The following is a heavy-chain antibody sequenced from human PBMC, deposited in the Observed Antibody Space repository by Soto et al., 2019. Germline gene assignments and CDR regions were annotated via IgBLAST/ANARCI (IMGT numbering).Heavy chain of an antibody. CDR1: GFSLSSSGVG. Sequence: QITLKESGPTLVRPTQTLTLTCTFSGFSLSSSGVGVGWIRQPPGKALEWLALIYWDDDKRYSPSLKSRLTITKHTSKNQVVLTLTKLDTVDTATYYCARGGWTTYYSPFFDYWGHGTLVTVSS. V-gene: IGHV2-5*02. CDR2: IYWDDDK. CDR3: ARGGWTTYYSPFFDY. J-gene: IGHJ4*01. D-gene: IGHD3-10*01.